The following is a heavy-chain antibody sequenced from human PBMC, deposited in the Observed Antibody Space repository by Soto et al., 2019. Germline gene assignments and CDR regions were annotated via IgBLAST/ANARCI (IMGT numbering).Heavy chain of an antibody. Sequence: ASVKVSCKASGYTFTGYYMHWVRQAPGQGLEWMGWINPNSGGTNYAQKFQGRVTMTRDTSISTAYMELSRLRSDDTAVYYCARCLVAATSGWFDPWGQGTLVTVSS. CDR2: INPNSGGT. J-gene: IGHJ5*02. V-gene: IGHV1-2*02. CDR3: ARCLVAATSGWFDP. D-gene: IGHD2-15*01. CDR1: GYTFTGYY.